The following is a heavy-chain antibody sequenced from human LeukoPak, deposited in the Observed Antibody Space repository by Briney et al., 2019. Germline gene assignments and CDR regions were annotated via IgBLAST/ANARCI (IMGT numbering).Heavy chain of an antibody. CDR3: ARGATGTTFDY. CDR1: KFTFSDYS. Sequence: PGGSLRLSCAASKFTFSDYSMSWVRQAPGKGLEWVSSISSIRNYIYYADSVKGRFTVSRDNAKNSLYLQMNSLRAEDTALYYCARGATGTTFDYWGQGTLVTVSS. CDR2: ISSIRNYI. V-gene: IGHV3-21*04. D-gene: IGHD1-1*01. J-gene: IGHJ4*02.